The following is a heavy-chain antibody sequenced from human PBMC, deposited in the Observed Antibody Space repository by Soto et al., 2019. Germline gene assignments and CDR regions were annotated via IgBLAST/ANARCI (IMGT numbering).Heavy chain of an antibody. CDR2: IIPIFGTA. Sequence: QVQLVQSGAEVKKPGSSVKVSCKASGGTFSSYAISWVRQAPGQGLEWMGGIIPIFGTANYAQKFQGRVTITEDDAKSTAYSELSSLISEDTAVYYCARDHERTNAQCVYYGMDVWGQGTTVTVSS. J-gene: IGHJ6*02. D-gene: IGHD1-1*01. CDR3: ARDHERTNAQCVYYGMDV. V-gene: IGHV1-69*12. CDR1: GGTFSSYA.